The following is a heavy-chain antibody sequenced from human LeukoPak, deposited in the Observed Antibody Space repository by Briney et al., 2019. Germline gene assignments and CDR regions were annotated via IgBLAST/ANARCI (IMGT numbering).Heavy chain of an antibody. J-gene: IGHJ4*02. D-gene: IGHD3-10*01. CDR1: GYSFTSYW. CDR3: ARPGALLWFGEPLDYFDY. Sequence: PGESLKISCKGSGYSFTSYWIGWVRQMPGKGLEWMGIIYPGDSDTRYSPSFQGQVTISADKSISTAYLRWSSLKASDTAMYYCARPGALLWFGEPLDYFDYWGQGTLFTVSS. CDR2: IYPGDSDT. V-gene: IGHV5-51*01.